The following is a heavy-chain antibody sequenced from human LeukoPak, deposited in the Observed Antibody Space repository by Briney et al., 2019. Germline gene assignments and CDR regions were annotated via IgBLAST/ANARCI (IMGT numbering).Heavy chain of an antibody. V-gene: IGHV3-23*01. D-gene: IGHD2-15*01. J-gene: IGHJ4*02. CDR3: AKVPCSGGSCYGVDY. CDR1: GFTFSSCA. Sequence: PGGSLRLSCAASGFTFSSCAMIWVRQAPGKGLEWVSAIGRSGGTTYYADSVKGRFTISRDNSKNTLYLQMNSLRAEDTALYYCAKVPCSGGSCYGVDYWGQGTLVTVSS. CDR2: IGRSGGTT.